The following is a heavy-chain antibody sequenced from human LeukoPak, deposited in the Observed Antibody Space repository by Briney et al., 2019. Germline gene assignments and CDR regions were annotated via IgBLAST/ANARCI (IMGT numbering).Heavy chain of an antibody. D-gene: IGHD3-3*01. Sequence: PGGSLRLSCAASGFTFSSYAMSWVRQAPGKGLEWVSAISGSGGSTYYADSVKGRFTISRDNSKNTLYLQMNSLRAEDTAVYYCAKFPYYDFWSGYFFDYWSQGTLVTVSS. CDR3: AKFPYYDFWSGYFFDY. J-gene: IGHJ4*02. V-gene: IGHV3-23*01. CDR2: ISGSGGST. CDR1: GFTFSSYA.